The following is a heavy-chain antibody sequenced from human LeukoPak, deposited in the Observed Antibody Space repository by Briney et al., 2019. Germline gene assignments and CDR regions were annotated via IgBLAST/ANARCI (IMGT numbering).Heavy chain of an antibody. Sequence: GESLMISCKGSGYSFTSYWISWVRQMPGKGLEWMGSIDPSDSYTNYSPSFHGHATISADKSISTAYLQWSSLKASDTAMYYCARRGKNYYGSGTYYWGQGTLVTVSS. CDR2: IDPSDSYT. D-gene: IGHD3-10*01. CDR3: ARRGKNYYGSGTYY. J-gene: IGHJ4*02. V-gene: IGHV5-10-1*01. CDR1: GYSFTSYW.